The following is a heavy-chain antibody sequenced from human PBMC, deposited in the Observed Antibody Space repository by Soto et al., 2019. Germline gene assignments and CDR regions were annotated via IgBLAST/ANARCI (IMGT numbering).Heavy chain of an antibody. CDR1: GFTFNTFA. CDR3: ARDRADGLRSFDWLCLDY. Sequence: QVQLVESGGGVVQPGRSLRLSCATSGFTFNTFAMHWVRQAPGKGLEWLAVISYDGSHKYYADSVKGRIIISRDNSKNTLYLQMKALRGEDTAVYYCARDRADGLRSFDWLCLDYWGQGTLVIVSS. V-gene: IGHV3-30-3*01. D-gene: IGHD3-9*01. CDR2: ISYDGSHK. J-gene: IGHJ4*02.